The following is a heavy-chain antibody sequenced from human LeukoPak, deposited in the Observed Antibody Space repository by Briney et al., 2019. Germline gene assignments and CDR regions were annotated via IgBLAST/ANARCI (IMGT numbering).Heavy chain of an antibody. J-gene: IGHJ4*02. D-gene: IGHD6-6*01. CDR1: GGSISSYY. Sequence: PSETLSLTRTVSGGSISSYYWSWIRQPPGKGLEWIGYIYYSGSTNYNPSLKSRVTISVDTSKNQFSLKLSSVTAADTAVYYCAGAIIAARPRYYFDYWGQGTLVTVSS. CDR2: IYYSGST. CDR3: AGAIIAARPRYYFDY. V-gene: IGHV4-59*01.